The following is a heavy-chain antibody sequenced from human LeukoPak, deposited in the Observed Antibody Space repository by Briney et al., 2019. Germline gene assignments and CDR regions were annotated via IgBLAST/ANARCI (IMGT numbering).Heavy chain of an antibody. Sequence: GGSLRLSCAASGFTFSSYAMRWVRQAPGKGLEWVPVISYDGSNKYYADSVKGRFTISRDNSKNTLYLQMNSLRAEDTAVYYCASWNYAVADNFDYWGQGTLVTVSS. CDR2: ISYDGSNK. D-gene: IGHD1-7*01. J-gene: IGHJ4*02. CDR1: GFTFSSYA. CDR3: ASWNYAVADNFDY. V-gene: IGHV3-30-3*01.